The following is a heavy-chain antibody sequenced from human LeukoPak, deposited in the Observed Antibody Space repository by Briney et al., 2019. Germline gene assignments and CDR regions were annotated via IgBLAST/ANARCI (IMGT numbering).Heavy chain of an antibody. D-gene: IGHD6-19*01. CDR3: ARGRAYSSGWYGTYYFDY. CDR1: GYTFTTYN. J-gene: IGHJ4*02. V-gene: IGHV1-18*03. CDR2: ISGYNGNT. Sequence: ASVKVSCKASGYTFTTYNINWVRQAPGQGLEWMGWISGYNGNTNYARKLQGRVTMTTDTSTSTAYMELRSLRSEDMAVYYCARGRAYSSGWYGTYYFDYWGQGTLVTVSS.